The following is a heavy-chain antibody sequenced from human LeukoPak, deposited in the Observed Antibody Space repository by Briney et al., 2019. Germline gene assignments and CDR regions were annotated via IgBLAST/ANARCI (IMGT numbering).Heavy chain of an antibody. CDR1: GFTFSSYS. V-gene: IGHV3-21*01. CDR3: ARGLWFGDENPPYFDY. D-gene: IGHD3-10*01. CDR2: ISSSSSYI. Sequence: GGSLRLSCAASGFTFSSYSINWVRQAPGRGLEWVSSISSSSSYIYYADSVKGRFTISRDNAKNSLYLQMDSLRAEDTAVYYCARGLWFGDENPPYFDYWGQGTLVTVSS. J-gene: IGHJ4*02.